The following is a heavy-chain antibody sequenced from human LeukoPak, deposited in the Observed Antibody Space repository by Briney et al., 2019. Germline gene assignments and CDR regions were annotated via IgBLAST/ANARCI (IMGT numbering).Heavy chain of an antibody. J-gene: IGHJ6*02. Sequence: PSETLSLTCTVSGGSISSYYWSWIRQPPGKGLEWIGYIYYSGSNNYNPSLKSRVTISVDTSKNQFSLKLSSVTAADTAVYYCARDRGSYYYDSSGPTGGYYYGMDVWGQGTTVTVSS. CDR1: GGSISSYY. V-gene: IGHV4-59*01. CDR3: ARDRGSYYYDSSGPTGGYYYGMDV. CDR2: IYYSGSN. D-gene: IGHD3-22*01.